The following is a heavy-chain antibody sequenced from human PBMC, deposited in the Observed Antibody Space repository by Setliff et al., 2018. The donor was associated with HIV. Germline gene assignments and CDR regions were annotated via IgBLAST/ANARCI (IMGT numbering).Heavy chain of an antibody. CDR3: ARVFYYSAGSYSLDY. D-gene: IGHD3-10*01. CDR1: GDTFSNYA. V-gene: IGHV1-69*06. CDR2: IIPIFGTA. J-gene: IGHJ4*01. Sequence: SVKVSCKASGDTFSNYAISWVRQAPGQGLEWMGGIIPIFGTANYAQKFEGRVTITADKSTSTAYMEVNSLRFEDTAVYYCARVFYYSAGSYSLDYWGQETRGTVS.